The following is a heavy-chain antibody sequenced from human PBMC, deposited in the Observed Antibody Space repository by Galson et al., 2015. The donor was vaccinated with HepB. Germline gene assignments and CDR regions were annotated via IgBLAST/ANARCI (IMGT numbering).Heavy chain of an antibody. CDR1: GYTFTSYA. D-gene: IGHD1-26*01. Sequence: SVKVSCKASGYTFTSYAMHWVRQAPGQRLEWMGWINACNGNTKYSQKFQGRVTMTRDTSASTAYMELSSLRSEDTAVYYCATAIVAATGFDNWGQRTLVTVPS. V-gene: IGHV1-3*01. CDR3: ATAIVAATGFDN. J-gene: IGHJ5*02. CDR2: INACNGNT.